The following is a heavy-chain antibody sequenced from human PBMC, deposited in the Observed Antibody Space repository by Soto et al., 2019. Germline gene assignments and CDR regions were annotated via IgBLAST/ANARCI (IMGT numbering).Heavy chain of an antibody. V-gene: IGHV3-23*01. CDR2: ISGRGTTT. CDR1: GFSFSVYA. CDR3: AKSLYGDNDY. J-gene: IGHJ4*02. D-gene: IGHD4-17*01. Sequence: EVQLLESGGGLVQPGGSLRLSCAASGFSFSVYAMSWVRQAPGKGLESVSSISGRGTTTSYADSVKGRFTISRDNSQNTLYLQMKSLRVDDTAVYYCAKSLYGDNDYWGQGTLVTVSP.